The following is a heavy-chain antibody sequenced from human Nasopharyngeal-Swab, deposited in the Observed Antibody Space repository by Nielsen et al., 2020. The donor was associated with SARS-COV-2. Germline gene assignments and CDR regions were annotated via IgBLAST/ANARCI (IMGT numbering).Heavy chain of an antibody. CDR2: INHRGST. CDR3: ARGLVDVNMMLVVIGFSYWLDS. D-gene: IGHD3-22*01. J-gene: IGHJ5*01. Sequence: SQTPSLTCAVYGGSFTDYYWTWIRQPPGKGLEWIGEINHRGSTNYNPSLKSRVTISADTSKNQFSLNLMSVTAADTAVYYCARGLVDVNMMLVVIGFSYWLDSWGQGTLVTVSS. V-gene: IGHV4-34*01. CDR1: GGSFTDYY.